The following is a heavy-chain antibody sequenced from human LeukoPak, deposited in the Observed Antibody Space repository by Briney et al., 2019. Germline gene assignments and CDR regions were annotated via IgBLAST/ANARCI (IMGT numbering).Heavy chain of an antibody. CDR2: ISGSGGST. CDR1: GFTFSSYA. Sequence: GGSLRLSCAASGFTFSSYAMSWVRQAPGKGLEWVSAISGSGGSTYYADSVKGRFTISRDNSKNTLYLQMNSLRAEDTAVYYCAKLLVRGVLFKEDDYWGQGTLVTVSS. V-gene: IGHV3-23*01. D-gene: IGHD3-10*01. CDR3: AKLLVRGVLFKEDDY. J-gene: IGHJ4*02.